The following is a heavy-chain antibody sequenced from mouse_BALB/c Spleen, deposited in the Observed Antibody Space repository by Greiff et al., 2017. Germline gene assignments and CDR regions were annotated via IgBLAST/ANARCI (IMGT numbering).Heavy chain of an antibody. D-gene: IGHD2-1*01. CDR1: GYAFTNYL. CDR2: INPGSGGT. J-gene: IGHJ1*01. V-gene: IGHV1-54*03. CDR3: ARSDGNYEDYYWYFDV. Sequence: VQLQQSGAELVRPGTSVKVSCKASGYAFTNYLIEWVKQRPGQGLEWIGVINPGSGGTNYNEKFKGKATLTADKSSSTAYMQLSSLTSDDSAVYFCARSDGNYEDYYWYFDVWGAGTTVTVSS.